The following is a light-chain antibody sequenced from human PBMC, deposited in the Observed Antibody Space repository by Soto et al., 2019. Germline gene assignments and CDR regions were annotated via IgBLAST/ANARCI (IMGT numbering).Light chain of an antibody. V-gene: IGLV2-14*01. CDR3: SSYTSISTHV. Sequence: QSVLTQPASVSGSPGQSITISCTGTSSDVGGYNFVSWYQQHPDKAPKLMIYDVTNRPSGVSNRFSGSKSGNTASLTISGLQAEYEADYYCSSYTSISTHVFGTVTEVTVL. CDR2: DVT. CDR1: SSDVGGYNF. J-gene: IGLJ1*01.